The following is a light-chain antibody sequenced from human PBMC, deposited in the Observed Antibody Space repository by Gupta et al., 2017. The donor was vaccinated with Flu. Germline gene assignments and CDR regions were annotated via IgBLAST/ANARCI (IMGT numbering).Light chain of an antibody. Sequence: SVLPQPPSASGTPGRPVAMSCSGNLSNIGNNFVYWYQQLPGTAPKLIIFKNNQRPSGVPGRFSGSKSDTSASLAVSGLRSEDEADYFCAAWDDRLNAWTFGGGTKLTVL. CDR1: LSNIGNNF. CDR2: KNN. J-gene: IGLJ3*02. V-gene: IGLV1-47*01. CDR3: AAWDDRLNAWT.